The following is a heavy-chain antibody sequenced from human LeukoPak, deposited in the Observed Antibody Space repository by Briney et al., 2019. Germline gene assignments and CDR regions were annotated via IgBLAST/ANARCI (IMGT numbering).Heavy chain of an antibody. CDR1: GFTFTSYA. V-gene: IGHV3-23*01. J-gene: IGHJ5*02. CDR3: AREDDLGNWFDP. D-gene: IGHD3-16*01. Sequence: GGSLRLSCTASGFTFTSYAMSWVRQAPGKGLEWVSSIDGSGGNTYYADSVKGRFTISRDNSKDTVFLQMNSLGADDTAVYYCAREDDLGNWFDPWGQGTLVTVSS. CDR2: IDGSGGNT.